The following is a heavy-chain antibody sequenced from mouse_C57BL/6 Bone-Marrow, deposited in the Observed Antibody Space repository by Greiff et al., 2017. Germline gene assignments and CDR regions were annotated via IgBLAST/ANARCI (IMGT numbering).Heavy chain of an antibody. Sequence: VQLQQSGAELVRPGASVKLSCKASGYTFTDYYINWVKQRPGQGLEWIARIYPGSGNTYYNEKFKGKATLTAEKSSSTAYMQLSSLTSEDSAVYFCARDGDYGYWYFDVWGTGTTVTVSS. CDR2: IYPGSGNT. V-gene: IGHV1-76*01. J-gene: IGHJ1*03. D-gene: IGHD2-13*01. CDR1: GYTFTDYY. CDR3: ARDGDYGYWYFDV.